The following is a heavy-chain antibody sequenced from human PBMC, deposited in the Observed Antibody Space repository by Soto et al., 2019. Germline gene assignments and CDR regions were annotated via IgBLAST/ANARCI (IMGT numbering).Heavy chain of an antibody. CDR3: ASIRNCSSTSCYKNFDY. Sequence: PSETLSLTCTVSGGSISSGGYYWSWIRQHPGKGLEWIGYIYYSGSTYYNPSLKSRVTISVDTSKNQFSLKLSSVTAADTAVYYCASIRNCSSTSCYKNFDYWGQGTLVTVSS. D-gene: IGHD2-2*01. V-gene: IGHV4-31*03. J-gene: IGHJ4*02. CDR2: IYYSGST. CDR1: GGSISSGGYY.